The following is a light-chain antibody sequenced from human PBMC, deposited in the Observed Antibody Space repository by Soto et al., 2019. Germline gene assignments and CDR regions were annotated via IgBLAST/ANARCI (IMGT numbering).Light chain of an antibody. CDR2: DEY. J-gene: IGKJ5*01. V-gene: IGKV3-11*01. Sequence: VLTQSPVTLALSPVERATVSCRASQSFRGLLAWYQQKPGQDHRLIIYDEYNRATGITHRFSGSGSGTDFTLTIRSIEPEDSAVYYCTPRTNWRIPLGNGQRLEIK. CDR3: TPRTNWRIP. CDR1: QSFRGL.